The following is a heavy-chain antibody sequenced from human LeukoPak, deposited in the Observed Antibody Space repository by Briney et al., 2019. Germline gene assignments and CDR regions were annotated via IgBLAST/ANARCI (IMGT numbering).Heavy chain of an antibody. Sequence: PGGSLRLSCAASGFTFSSYSMNWVRQAPGKGLEWVSSISSSSSYIYYADSVKGRFTISRDNAKNSLYLQMNSLRAEDTAVYYCASYGSGSQYPVYRFDYWSQGTLVTASS. CDR2: ISSSSSYI. CDR1: GFTFSSYS. D-gene: IGHD3-10*01. V-gene: IGHV3-21*01. CDR3: ASYGSGSQYPVYRFDY. J-gene: IGHJ4*02.